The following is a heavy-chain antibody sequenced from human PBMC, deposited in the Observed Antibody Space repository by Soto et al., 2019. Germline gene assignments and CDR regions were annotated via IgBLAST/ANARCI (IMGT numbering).Heavy chain of an antibody. CDR1: GFTFRNYE. Sequence: QVQLVESGGGVVQPGTSLRLSCAASGFTFRNYEMHWVRQAPGKGLEWVADISYDGANKNYADSVKGRFTISRDNSTNTLDLDMNSLRPEDTAVYYCARDRGCLRYGSYGFDVWGQGTTVTVSS. V-gene: IGHV3-30-3*01. CDR3: ARDRGCLRYGSYGFDV. CDR2: ISYDGANK. J-gene: IGHJ6*02. D-gene: IGHD5-18*01.